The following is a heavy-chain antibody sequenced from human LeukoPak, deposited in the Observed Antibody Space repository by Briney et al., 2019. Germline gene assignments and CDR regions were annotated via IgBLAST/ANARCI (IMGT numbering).Heavy chain of an antibody. CDR1: GFTFTNYA. D-gene: IGHD3-9*01. CDR3: ARVGSRSDLRYFDWFENALYYYYYMDV. J-gene: IGHJ6*03. V-gene: IGHV3-21*01. Sequence: PGGSLRLSCTASGFTFTNYAVHWVRQAPGKGLEWVSSISSSSSYIYYADSVKGRFTISRDNAKNSLYLQMNSLRAEDTAVYYCARVGSRSDLRYFDWFENALYYYYYMDVWGKGTTVTVSS. CDR2: ISSSSSYI.